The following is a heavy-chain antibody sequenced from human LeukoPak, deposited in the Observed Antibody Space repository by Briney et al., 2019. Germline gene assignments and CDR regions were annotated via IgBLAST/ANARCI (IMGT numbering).Heavy chain of an antibody. CDR3: AKSYGDYVSGVGY. CDR2: ISYDGSNK. V-gene: IGHV3-30*18. CDR1: GFTFSSYG. D-gene: IGHD4-17*01. Sequence: GGSLRLSCAASGFTFSSYGMHWVRQAPGKGLEWVAVISYDGSNKYYADSVKGRFTISRDNSKNTLYLQMNSLRAEDTAAYYCAKSYGDYVSGVGYWGQGTLVTVSS. J-gene: IGHJ4*02.